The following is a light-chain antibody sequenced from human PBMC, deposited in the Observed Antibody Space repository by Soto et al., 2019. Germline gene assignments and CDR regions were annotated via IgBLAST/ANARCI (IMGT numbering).Light chain of an antibody. J-gene: IGKJ4*01. V-gene: IGKV3-20*01. Sequence: EIVLTQCPCTLSSSTGERATISCRDSQSVNSNYLAWYQQKLGQAPRLLIYGASSRATGIPDRFSGSGSATDFTLTISRLAPEDFAVYYCQQYGSSPLTFGGGTKVDI. CDR3: QQYGSSPLT. CDR2: GAS. CDR1: QSVNSNY.